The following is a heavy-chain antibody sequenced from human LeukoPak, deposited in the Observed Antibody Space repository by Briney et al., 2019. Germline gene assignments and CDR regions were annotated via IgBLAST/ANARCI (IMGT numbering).Heavy chain of an antibody. CDR1: GGSITGSTYY. V-gene: IGHV4-39*01. CDR2: VIHSGTT. D-gene: IGHD3-22*01. J-gene: IGHJ4*02. CDR3: ARHDYDSSGHRRDYYFDY. Sequence: SETLSLTCTVSGGSITGSTYYWGWIRQPPGKGLEWIVSVIHSGTTYYNPSLRSRVIVSMDTSKKQFSLRLSSVTAADTAVYYCARHDYDSSGHRRDYYFDYWSQGTLVTVSS.